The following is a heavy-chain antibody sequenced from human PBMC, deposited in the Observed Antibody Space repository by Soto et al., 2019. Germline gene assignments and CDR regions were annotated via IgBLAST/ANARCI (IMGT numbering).Heavy chain of an antibody. Sequence: SETLSLTCSVYRGPFSGYYWSWIRQPPGKGLEWIGEINHSGSTNYNPSLKSRVTISVDTSKNQFSLKLNSMTAADTAVYYCARHNYGSGSTYFDYWGQGTLVTVSS. J-gene: IGHJ4*02. CDR2: INHSGST. CDR1: RGPFSGYY. CDR3: ARHNYGSGSTYFDY. V-gene: IGHV4-34*01. D-gene: IGHD3-10*01.